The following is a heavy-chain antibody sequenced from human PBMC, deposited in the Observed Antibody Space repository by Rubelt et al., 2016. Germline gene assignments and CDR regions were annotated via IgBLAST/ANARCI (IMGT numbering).Heavy chain of an antibody. J-gene: IGHJ5*02. CDR2: INPSGGST. Sequence: QVQLVQSGAEVKKPGASVKVSCKASGYTFTSYYMHWVRQAPGQGLEWMGIINPSGGSTSYAKKFQDRVTMTRDTSTSTVYMELSSLRSEDTAVYYCARSPRYDFEDNWFDPWGQGTLVTVSS. CDR3: ARSPRYDFEDNWFDP. CDR1: GYTFTSYY. V-gene: IGHV1-46*01. D-gene: IGHD3-3*01.